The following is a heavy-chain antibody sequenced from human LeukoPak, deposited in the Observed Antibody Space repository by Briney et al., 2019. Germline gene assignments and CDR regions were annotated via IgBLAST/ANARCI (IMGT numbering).Heavy chain of an antibody. Sequence: PGGSLRLSCAASGFTFSSYSMNWVRQAPGKGLEWVSSISSSYTSIYYADSVKGRFTISRDNAENSLYLQMNSLRAEDTAVYYCATGGYNYGPYGEDYWGQGTLVTVSS. D-gene: IGHD5-18*01. CDR1: GFTFSSYS. J-gene: IGHJ4*02. V-gene: IGHV3-21*01. CDR3: ATGGYNYGPYGEDY. CDR2: ISSSYTSI.